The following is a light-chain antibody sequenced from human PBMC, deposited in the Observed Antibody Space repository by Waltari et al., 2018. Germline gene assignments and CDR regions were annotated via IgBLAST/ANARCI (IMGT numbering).Light chain of an antibody. Sequence: EILMTQSPATLSVSPGERATLSCRASQSVRNNLAWYQHKPGQAPRLLIYGAPTRATGIPARFSGSGSGTDFTLTISSLQSEDFAVYYCQQYNTWPPITFGQGTRLEIK. CDR2: GAP. CDR1: QSVRNN. J-gene: IGKJ5*01. V-gene: IGKV3-15*01. CDR3: QQYNTWPPIT.